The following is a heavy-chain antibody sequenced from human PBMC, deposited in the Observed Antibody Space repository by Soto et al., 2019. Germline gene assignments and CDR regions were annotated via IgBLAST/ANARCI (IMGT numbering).Heavy chain of an antibody. D-gene: IGHD3-16*02. CDR1: GYTFTSYG. Sequence: ASVKVSCKASGYTFTSYGISWVRQAPGQGLEWMGWISAYNGNTNYAQKLQGRVTMTTDTSTSTAYMELRSLRSDDTAVYYCARDPKPYDYIWGSYRCCPPYYFDYWGQGTLVTVSS. CDR2: ISAYNGNT. J-gene: IGHJ4*02. V-gene: IGHV1-18*01. CDR3: ARDPKPYDYIWGSYRCCPPYYFDY.